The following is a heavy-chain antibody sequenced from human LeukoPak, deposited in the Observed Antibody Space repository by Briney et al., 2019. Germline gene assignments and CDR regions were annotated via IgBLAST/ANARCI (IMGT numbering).Heavy chain of an antibody. CDR3: ARDGPRGGDTATSPYYYYGMDV. CDR1: GGTFSSYA. Sequence: GASVKVSCKASGGTFSSYAISWVRQAPGQGFEWMGGIIPIFGTANYAQKFQGRVTITADESTSTAYMELSSLRSEDTAVYYCARDGPRGGDTATSPYYYYGMDVWGQGTTVTVSS. D-gene: IGHD5-18*01. V-gene: IGHV1-69*13. CDR2: IIPIFGTA. J-gene: IGHJ6*02.